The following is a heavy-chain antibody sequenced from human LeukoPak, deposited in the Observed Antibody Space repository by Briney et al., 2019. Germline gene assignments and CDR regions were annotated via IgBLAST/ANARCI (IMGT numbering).Heavy chain of an antibody. V-gene: IGHV4-31*03. Sequence: SQTLSLTCTVSGGSISSGGYYWSWIRQHPGKGLEWIGHIYYSGSTYYNPSLKSRVTISVGTSKNQFSLKLSSVTAADTAVYYCARRATYYYGSGSYSFFDYWGQGTLVTVSS. CDR1: GGSISSGGYY. CDR2: IYYSGST. CDR3: ARRATYYYGSGSYSFFDY. J-gene: IGHJ4*02. D-gene: IGHD3-10*01.